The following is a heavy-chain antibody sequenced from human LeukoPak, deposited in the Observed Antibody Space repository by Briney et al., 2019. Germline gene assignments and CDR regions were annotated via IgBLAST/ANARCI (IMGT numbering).Heavy chain of an antibody. J-gene: IGHJ3*02. Sequence: GGSLRLSCTASGFTLSSNAMHWVRQAPGKGLEWVAVTSYDGTTKYYADSVKGRFTISRDNSENTLYLQMNSLRPEDTAVYYCARARGAFDIWGQGTMVTVSS. D-gene: IGHD3-10*01. CDR1: GFTLSSNA. CDR3: ARARGAFDI. V-gene: IGHV3-30*01. CDR2: TSYDGTTK.